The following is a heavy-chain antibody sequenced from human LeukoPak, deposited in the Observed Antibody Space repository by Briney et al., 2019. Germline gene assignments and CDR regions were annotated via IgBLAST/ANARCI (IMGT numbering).Heavy chain of an antibody. J-gene: IGHJ4*02. CDR3: ARRYYDSSGYHFDY. D-gene: IGHD3-22*01. V-gene: IGHV1-18*01. CDR2: ISAYNGNT. CDR1: GYTFTSYG. Sequence: ASVKVSCKASGYTFTSYGISWVRQAPGQGLEWMGWISAYNGNTNYAQKLQGRVTMTTDTTTSTAYMELRSLRSDDTAVYYCARRYYDSSGYHFDYWGQGTLVTVSS.